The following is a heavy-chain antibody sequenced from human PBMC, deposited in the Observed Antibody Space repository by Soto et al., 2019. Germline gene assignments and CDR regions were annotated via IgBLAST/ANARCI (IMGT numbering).Heavy chain of an antibody. Sequence: EVHLLESGGDLVQPGGSLRLSCAASGFTFSNSAVGWVRQAPGKGLEGVSVIGGTTYYADSVKGRFTSSRDDSKNSLYLQMTRLRVDDTAVYFCMINAVSGVRAALDNWGQANLVTVPS. CDR1: GFTFSNSA. CDR2: IGGTT. D-gene: IGHD2-2*01. CDR3: MINAVSGVRAALDN. J-gene: IGHJ4*02. V-gene: IGHV3-23*01.